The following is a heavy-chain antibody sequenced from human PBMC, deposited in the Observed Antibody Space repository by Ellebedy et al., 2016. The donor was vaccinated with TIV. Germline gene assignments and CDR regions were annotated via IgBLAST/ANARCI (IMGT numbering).Heavy chain of an antibody. D-gene: IGHD5-12*01. CDR2: IYYSGST. V-gene: IGHV4-59*01. CDR3: ARVYSGCENFDY. CDR1: GGSISSYY. Sequence: SETLSLXCTVSGGSISSYYWSWIRQPPGKGLEWIGYIYYSGSTNYNPSLKSRVTISVDTSKNQFSLKLSSVTAADTAVYYCARVYSGCENFDYWGQGTLVTVSS. J-gene: IGHJ4*02.